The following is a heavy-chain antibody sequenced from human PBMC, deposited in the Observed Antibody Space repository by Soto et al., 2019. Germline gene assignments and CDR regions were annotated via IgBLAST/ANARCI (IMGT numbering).Heavy chain of an antibody. CDR1: GGSISSSSYY. CDR3: ARLTDFWSGNFDY. CDR2: IYYSGST. V-gene: IGHV4-61*05. D-gene: IGHD3-3*01. Sequence: PSETLSLTCTVSGGSISSSSYYWSWKSQPPGKGLEWIGYIYYSGSTNYNPSLKSRVTISVDTSKNQFSLKLSSVTAADTAVYYCARLTDFWSGNFDYWGQGTLVTVSS. J-gene: IGHJ4*02.